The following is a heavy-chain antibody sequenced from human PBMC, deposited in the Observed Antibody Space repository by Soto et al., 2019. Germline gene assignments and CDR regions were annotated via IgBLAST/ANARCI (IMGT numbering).Heavy chain of an antibody. D-gene: IGHD1-7*01. CDR1: GGTFSSYA. Sequence: ASVKVSGKASGGTFSSYAISWVRQAPGQGLEWMGGIIPIFGTANYAQKFQGRVTITADESTSTAYMELSSLRSEDTAVYYCAREVLTGTTSYYGMDVWGQGTTVTVSS. V-gene: IGHV1-69*13. J-gene: IGHJ6*02. CDR3: AREVLTGTTSYYGMDV. CDR2: IIPIFGTA.